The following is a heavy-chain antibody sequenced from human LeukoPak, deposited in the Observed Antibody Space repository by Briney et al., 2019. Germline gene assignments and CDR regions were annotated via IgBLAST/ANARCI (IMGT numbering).Heavy chain of an antibody. D-gene: IGHD2-15*01. CDR1: GGTFSSYA. CDR2: IIPIFGTA. V-gene: IGHV1-69*06. J-gene: IGHJ4*02. CDR3: ASGYCSGGSCYPRAYFDY. Sequence: SVKVSCKASGGTFSSYAISWVRQAPGQGLEWMGGIIPIFGTANYAQKFQGRVTITADKSTSTAYMELSSLRSEGTAVYYCASGYCSGGSCYPRAYFDYWGQGTLVTVSS.